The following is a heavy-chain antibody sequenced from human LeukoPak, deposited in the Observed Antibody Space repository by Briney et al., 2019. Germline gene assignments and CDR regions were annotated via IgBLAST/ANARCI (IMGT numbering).Heavy chain of an antibody. CDR2: INPNSGGT. J-gene: IGHJ5*02. Sequence: GESLKISCKGSGYTFTGYYMHWVRQAPGQGLEWMGWINPNSGGTNYAQKFQGRVTMTRDTSISTAYMELSRLRSDDTAVYYCAREGRITIFGVVINWFDPWGQGTLVTVSS. D-gene: IGHD3-3*01. CDR1: GYTFTGYY. CDR3: AREGRITIFGVVINWFDP. V-gene: IGHV1-2*02.